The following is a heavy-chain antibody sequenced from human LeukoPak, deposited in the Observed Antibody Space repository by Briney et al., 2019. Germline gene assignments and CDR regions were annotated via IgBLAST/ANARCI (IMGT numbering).Heavy chain of an antibody. CDR1: GFTFHDYA. V-gene: IGHV3-9*01. Sequence: GGSLRLSCAASGFTFHDYAMHWVRQAPGKDLEWVSGISWHSGGIGYADSVKGRFTISRDNAKNSLYLQMNSLRAEDTALYYCAKDTWDSSGYLSLWGQGTLVTVSS. CDR3: AKDTWDSSGYLSL. D-gene: IGHD3-22*01. J-gene: IGHJ4*02. CDR2: ISWHSGGI.